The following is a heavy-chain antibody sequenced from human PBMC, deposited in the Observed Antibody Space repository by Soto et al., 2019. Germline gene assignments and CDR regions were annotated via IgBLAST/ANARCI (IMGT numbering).Heavy chain of an antibody. CDR1: GGAVNNGGYS. Sequence: QLQLQESGSGLVEPSQTLSLTCAVSGGAVNNGGYSWSWIRQPPGKGLEWIGYIYHSGTTSYNPSLKSRVTISVDRSKNQFSLKLTSVTAADTAVYFCAMGWRQVDFWGQGTLVTVSS. CDR3: AMGWRQVDF. D-gene: IGHD6-19*01. V-gene: IGHV4-30-2*01. J-gene: IGHJ4*02. CDR2: IYHSGTT.